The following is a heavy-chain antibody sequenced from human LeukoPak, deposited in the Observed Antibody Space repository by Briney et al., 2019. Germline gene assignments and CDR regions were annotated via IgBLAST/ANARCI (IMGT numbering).Heavy chain of an antibody. CDR3: ARWIGSGYYSYYYYDMDV. CDR1: GGSFSGYY. CDR2: INHSGST. V-gene: IGHV4-34*01. Sequence: XETLSLTCAAYGGSFSGYYWSWIRQPPGKGLEWIGEINHSGSTNYNPSLKSRVTISVDTSKNQFSLKLSSVTAADTAVYYCARWIGSGYYSYYYYDMDVWGQGTTVTVSS. J-gene: IGHJ6*02. D-gene: IGHD3-22*01.